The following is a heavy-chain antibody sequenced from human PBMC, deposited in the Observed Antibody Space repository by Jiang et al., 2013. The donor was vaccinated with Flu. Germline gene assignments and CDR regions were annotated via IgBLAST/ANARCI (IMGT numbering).Heavy chain of an antibody. CDR2: ISHSGGT. V-gene: IGHV4-4*02. Sequence: GSGLVKPSGTLSLTCAVSGGSISSSNWWTWVRQPPGKGLEWIGEISHSGGTNYNPFLKSRVTISVDKSKNQFSLKLSSVTAADTAVYYCARVYCSTTSCLERGMDVWGQGTTVTVSS. CDR1: GGSISSSNW. CDR3: ARVYCSTTSCLERGMDV. J-gene: IGHJ6*02. D-gene: IGHD2-2*01.